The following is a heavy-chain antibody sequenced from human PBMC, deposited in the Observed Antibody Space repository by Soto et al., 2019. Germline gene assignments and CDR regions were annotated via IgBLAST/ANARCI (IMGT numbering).Heavy chain of an antibody. CDR1: GVTFSGYA. J-gene: IGHJ4*02. CDR3: ARAGAAALNY. CDR2: TSYDEGNK. Sequence: GGSLRLSCAASGVTFSGYAMHWVRQAPGKGLEWMAVTSYDEGNKYYADSVRGRFTISRDNSKNTLYLQMNSLRAEDTAVYYCARAGAAALNYWGQGTLVTVSS. D-gene: IGHD6-13*01. V-gene: IGHV3-30-3*01.